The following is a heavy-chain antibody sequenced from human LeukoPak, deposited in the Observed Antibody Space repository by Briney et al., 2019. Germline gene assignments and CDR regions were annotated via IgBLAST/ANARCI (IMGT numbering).Heavy chain of an antibody. CDR1: GFTFSTYW. J-gene: IGHJ5*02. D-gene: IGHD1-26*01. CDR2: INSEGSST. Sequence: PGGPLRLSCAASGFTFSTYWMHWVRHAPGKGLVWVSRINSEGSSTSYADSVKGRFTISRDNAKNTLYLQVNSLRAEDTAVYYCARSGSFNWFDPWGQGTLVTVSS. CDR3: ARSGSFNWFDP. V-gene: IGHV3-74*01.